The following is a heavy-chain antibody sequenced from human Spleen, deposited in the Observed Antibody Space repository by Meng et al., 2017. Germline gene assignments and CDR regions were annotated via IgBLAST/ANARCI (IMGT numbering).Heavy chain of an antibody. CDR1: GYTFISYG. Sequence: ASVKVSCKASGYTFISYGINWVRQAPGQGLEWMGWISTYKGNTNYAQNVQGRVTMTTDTSTSTVYMELRSLRSDDTAVYYCARGGIVVLPAAIMRDFFGMDVWGQGTTVTVSS. V-gene: IGHV1-18*01. CDR2: ISTYKGNT. CDR3: ARGGIVVLPAAIMRDFFGMDV. J-gene: IGHJ6*02. D-gene: IGHD2-2*02.